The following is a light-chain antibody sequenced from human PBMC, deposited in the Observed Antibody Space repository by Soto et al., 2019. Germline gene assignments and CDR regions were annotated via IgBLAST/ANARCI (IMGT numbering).Light chain of an antibody. J-gene: IGLJ2*01. Sequence: QSVLTQPPSASGTPGQRVTISCSGSSSNIGSNHVYWYQQFPGTAPRLLMYRSDQRSSGVPDRFSGSKSGTSASLAISGLRSDDEADYYCSSYTSSSTPVVFGGGTKLTVL. CDR3: SSYTSSSTPVV. CDR2: RSD. V-gene: IGLV1-47*01. CDR1: SSNIGSNH.